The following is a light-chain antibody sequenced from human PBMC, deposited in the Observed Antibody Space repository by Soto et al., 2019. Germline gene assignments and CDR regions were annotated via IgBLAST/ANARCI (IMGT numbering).Light chain of an antibody. CDR1: QGISSY. J-gene: IGKJ4*01. CDR2: AAS. V-gene: IGKV1-9*01. CDR3: QKFNSYPT. Sequence: DIQLTQSPSFLSASVGDGVTITCQASQGISSYLTWYQQRPGKAPKLLIYAASTLQSGVPSRFSGSRYWTDFTLTLRSLQPEAFASYYCQKFNSYPTFGGGTKVEIK.